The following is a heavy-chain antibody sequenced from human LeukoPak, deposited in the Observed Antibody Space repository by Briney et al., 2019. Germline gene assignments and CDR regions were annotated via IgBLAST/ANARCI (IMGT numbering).Heavy chain of an antibody. J-gene: IGHJ4*02. CDR2: ISYDGSNK. Sequence: GGSLRLSCAASGFTFSSYGMHWVRQAPGKGLEWVAVISYDGSNKYYADSVKGRFTISRDNSENTLYLQMNGLTAEDTAVYYCAKRMSGSYYPGYWGQGTLVTVSS. D-gene: IGHD1-26*01. CDR1: GFTFSSYG. CDR3: AKRMSGSYYPGY. V-gene: IGHV3-30*18.